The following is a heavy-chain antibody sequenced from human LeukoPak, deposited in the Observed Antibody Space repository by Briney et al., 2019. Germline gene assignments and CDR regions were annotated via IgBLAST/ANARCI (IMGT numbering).Heavy chain of an antibody. CDR3: VRFFGRSMLAGDPYGVDV. J-gene: IGHJ6*02. Sequence: PSETLSLTCAVSGFSISTNDYHWGWIRQPPGKGLEWIGTISYTGSTYYNPSLKSRVTISVDTSKNQFSLWLSSVTAADTSVYYCVRFFGRSMLAGDPYGVDVWGQGTTVTVSS. V-gene: IGHV4-39*01. CDR2: ISYTGST. D-gene: IGHD2-8*01. CDR1: GFSISTNDYH.